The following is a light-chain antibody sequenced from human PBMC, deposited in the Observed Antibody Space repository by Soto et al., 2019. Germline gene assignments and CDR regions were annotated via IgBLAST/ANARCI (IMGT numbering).Light chain of an antibody. V-gene: IGKV1-39*01. CDR3: QQSYGDLLT. Sequence: DIQMTQSPSTLSASVGDRVTITCRASQSISSWLAWYQQKPGKAPKFLIYAASSLQSGVPSRFSGSGSGTDFTLTINSLQPEDFATYYCQQSYGDLLTFGGGTKVDIK. CDR2: AAS. CDR1: QSISSW. J-gene: IGKJ4*01.